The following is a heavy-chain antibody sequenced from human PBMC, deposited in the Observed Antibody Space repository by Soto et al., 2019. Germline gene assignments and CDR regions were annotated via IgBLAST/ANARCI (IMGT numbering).Heavy chain of an antibody. Sequence: SETLSLTCAVYGGSVNGYYWNWIRQPPGKGLEWIGEINHTGGTHYNPSLKGRVTMSVDTSKNQFSLRLSSVTAADTAIYYCATRITVFGLLIPPFDPWGQGTQVTVSS. D-gene: IGHD3-3*01. V-gene: IGHV4-34*01. CDR3: ATRITVFGLLIPPFDP. CDR2: INHTGGT. J-gene: IGHJ5*02. CDR1: GGSVNGYY.